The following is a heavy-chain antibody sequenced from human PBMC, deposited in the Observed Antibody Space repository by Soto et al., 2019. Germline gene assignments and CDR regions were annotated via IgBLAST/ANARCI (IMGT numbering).Heavy chain of an antibody. Sequence: SETLSLTCAVYGGSVNGYYWNWIRQPPGKGLEWIGEINHTGGTHYNPSLKGRVTMSVDTSKNQFSLRLSSVTAADTAIYYCATRITVFGLLIPPFDPWGQGTQVTVSS. D-gene: IGHD3-3*01. V-gene: IGHV4-34*01. CDR3: ATRITVFGLLIPPFDP. CDR2: INHTGGT. J-gene: IGHJ5*02. CDR1: GGSVNGYY.